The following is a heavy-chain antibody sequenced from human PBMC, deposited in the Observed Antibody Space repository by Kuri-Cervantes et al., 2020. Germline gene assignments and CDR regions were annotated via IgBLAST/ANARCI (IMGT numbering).Heavy chain of an antibody. CDR1: GGSFSGYY. CDR3: ARAGSILGVVINGSHFDY. V-gene: IGHV4-34*01. D-gene: IGHD3-3*01. CDR2: INHSGST. J-gene: IGHJ4*02. Sequence: SETLSLTCAVYGGSFSGYYWSWIRQPPGKGLEWIGEINHSGSTNYNPSLKSRVTISVDTSKNQFSLKLSSVTAADTAVYYCARAGSILGVVINGSHFDYWGQGTLVTVSS.